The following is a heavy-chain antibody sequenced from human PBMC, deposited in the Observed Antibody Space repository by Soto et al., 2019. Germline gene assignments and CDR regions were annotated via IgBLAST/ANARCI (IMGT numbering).Heavy chain of an antibody. D-gene: IGHD6-13*01. J-gene: IGHJ5*02. CDR2: IYYSGST. CDR3: ARHGIAAAGTAWFDP. CDR1: GGSISSYY. V-gene: IGHV4-59*08. Sequence: SETLSLTCTVSGGSISSYYWSWIRQPPGKGLEWIGYIYYSGSTNYNPSLKSRVTISVDTSKNQFSLKLSSVTAADTAVYYCARHGIAAAGTAWFDPWGQGTLVTVSS.